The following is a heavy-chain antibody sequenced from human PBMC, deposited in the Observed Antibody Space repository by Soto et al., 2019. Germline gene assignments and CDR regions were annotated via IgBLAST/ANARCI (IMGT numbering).Heavy chain of an antibody. V-gene: IGHV3-30*03. Sequence: GGSLRLSCAASGFTFSSYGMHWVRQAPGKGLEWVAVISYDGSNKYYADSVKGRFTISRDNSKNTLYLQMNSLRAEDTAVYYCTTDWADYYDSSAIYPLAYWGQGTLVTVSS. CDR2: ISYDGSNK. CDR3: TTDWADYYDSSAIYPLAY. CDR1: GFTFSSYG. J-gene: IGHJ4*02. D-gene: IGHD3-22*01.